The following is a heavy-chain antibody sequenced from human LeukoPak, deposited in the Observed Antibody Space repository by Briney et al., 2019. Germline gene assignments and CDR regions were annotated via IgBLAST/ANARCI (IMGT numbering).Heavy chain of an antibody. CDR3: VKDPAVAGTRYFDY. J-gene: IGHJ4*02. D-gene: IGHD6-19*01. V-gene: IGHV3-64D*09. Sequence: GVFLRLSCSASGFTFSSYAMHWVRQAPGKGLEYVSAISSNGGSAYYADSVKGRFTISRDNSKNTLYHQMSSLRAEDTAVYYCVKDPAVAGTRYFDYWGQGTLVTVS. CDR1: GFTFSSYA. CDR2: ISSNGGSA.